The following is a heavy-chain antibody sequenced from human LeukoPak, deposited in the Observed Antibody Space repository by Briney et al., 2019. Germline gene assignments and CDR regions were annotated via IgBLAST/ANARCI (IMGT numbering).Heavy chain of an antibody. CDR2: ISGSGGST. CDR3: ARLAAAGQYFDH. Sequence: GGSLRLSCAASGFTFSSYAMSWVRQAPGKGLEWVSGISGSGGSTYYADSVKGRFTISRDNSKNTLYLQMNSLRAEDTAVYYCARLAAAGQYFDHWGQGTLVTVSS. D-gene: IGHD6-13*01. V-gene: IGHV3-23*01. CDR1: GFTFSSYA. J-gene: IGHJ4*02.